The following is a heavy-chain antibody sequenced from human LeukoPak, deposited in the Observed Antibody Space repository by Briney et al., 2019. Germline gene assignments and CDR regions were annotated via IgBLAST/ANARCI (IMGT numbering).Heavy chain of an antibody. D-gene: IGHD5-24*01. J-gene: IGHJ4*02. CDR2: IWYDGSNK. CDR1: GFTFSSYG. CDR3: ARGGRWLQRGLDY. V-gene: IGHV3-33*01. Sequence: GGSLRLSCAASGFTFSSYGMHWVRQAPGKGLEWVAVIWYDGSNKYYADSVKDRFTISRDNSKNTLYLQMNSLRAEDTAVYYCARGGRWLQRGLDYWGQGTLVTVSS.